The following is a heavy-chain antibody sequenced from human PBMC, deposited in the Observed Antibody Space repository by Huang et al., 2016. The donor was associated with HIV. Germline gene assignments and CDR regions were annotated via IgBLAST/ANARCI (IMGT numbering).Heavy chain of an antibody. J-gene: IGHJ4*01. D-gene: IGHD2-15*01. Sequence: QVQLQESGPGLVKPSETLSLTCSVSGGSISSHYWSWIRQPPGKGLEWIGSIYYSGGSNNSPSLKSPVFISGDTSRNQFALKLSSVTAADTAVYYCARDRRHCSGGSCYYSDYWGHGTLVTVSS. CDR1: GGSISSHY. CDR2: IYYSGGS. V-gene: IGHV4-59*11. CDR3: ARDRRHCSGGSCYYSDY.